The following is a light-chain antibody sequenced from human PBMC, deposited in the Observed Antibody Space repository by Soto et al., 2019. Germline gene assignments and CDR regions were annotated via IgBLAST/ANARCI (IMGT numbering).Light chain of an antibody. CDR1: QSVSSY. Sequence: EIVLTQSPATLSLSPGERATLSCRASQSVSSYLAWYQQKPGQAPRLLIYDASNRATGIPARFSGSGSGTDFTLTISSLEPEDFAVYYCQQRSNWRWTLGQGNKVEIK. V-gene: IGKV3-11*01. J-gene: IGKJ1*01. CDR2: DAS. CDR3: QQRSNWRWT.